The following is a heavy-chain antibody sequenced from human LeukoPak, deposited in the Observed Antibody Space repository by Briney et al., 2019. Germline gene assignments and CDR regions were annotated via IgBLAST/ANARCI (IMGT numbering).Heavy chain of an antibody. J-gene: IGHJ6*02. CDR1: GFTFSSFG. V-gene: IGHV3-30*18. CDR2: ISGDGSNK. Sequence: PGRSLRLSCADSGFTFSSFGMHWVRQAPGKGLGGGAVISGDGSNKYYADSVKGRFTISRDNSKNTLFLQMNSLRAEDTAVYYCAKSVGSGNYYYYGMDVWGQGTTVTVSS. D-gene: IGHD3-10*01. CDR3: AKSVGSGNYYYYGMDV.